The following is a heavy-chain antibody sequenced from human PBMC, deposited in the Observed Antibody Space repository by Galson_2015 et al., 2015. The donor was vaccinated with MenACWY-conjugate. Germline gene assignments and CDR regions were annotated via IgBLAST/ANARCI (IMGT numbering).Heavy chain of an antibody. CDR2: INPSGGGT. V-gene: IGHV1-46*01. Sequence: SVKVSCKASGYTFSSYHMHWVRQAPGQGLEWMGIINPSGGGTSSAQKFQGRVTMTRDTSTSTVYMELSSLRSEDTAVYYCARGRGRPLAHAFDIWGQGTMVTVSS. D-gene: IGHD6-6*01. CDR1: GYTFSSYH. CDR3: ARGRGRPLAHAFDI. J-gene: IGHJ3*02.